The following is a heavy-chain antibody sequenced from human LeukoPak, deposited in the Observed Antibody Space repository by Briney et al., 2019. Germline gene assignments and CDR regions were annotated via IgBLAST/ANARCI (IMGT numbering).Heavy chain of an antibody. Sequence: SGGSLRLSCAASGFTFSSYEMNWVRQAPGKGLEWVSFIYSGTTHYSDSVKGRFTTSRDNSKNALYLQMNSLRAEDTAVYYCARRAGAYSHPYDYWGQGTLVTVSS. D-gene: IGHD4/OR15-4a*01. CDR1: GFTFSSYE. CDR3: ARRAGAYSHPYDY. J-gene: IGHJ4*02. CDR2: IYSGTT. V-gene: IGHV3-53*01.